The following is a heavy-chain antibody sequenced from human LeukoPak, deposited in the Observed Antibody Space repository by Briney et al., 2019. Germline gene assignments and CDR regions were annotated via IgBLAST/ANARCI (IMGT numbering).Heavy chain of an antibody. Sequence: SVKVSCKTSGGTFNNSAISWVRQAPGQGLEWLGGIMPLFGTAGYAQKFQGRVTITKDESTRTVYLELTSLTSDDTAMYYCARDVHGDYGSGWFDPWGQGTLVSVSS. CDR2: IMPLFGTA. D-gene: IGHD4-17*01. CDR3: ARDVHGDYGSGWFDP. J-gene: IGHJ5*02. CDR1: GGTFNNSA. V-gene: IGHV1-69*05.